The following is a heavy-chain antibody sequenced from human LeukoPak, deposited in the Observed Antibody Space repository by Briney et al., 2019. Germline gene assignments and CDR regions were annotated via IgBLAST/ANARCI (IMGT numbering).Heavy chain of an antibody. J-gene: IGHJ4*02. CDR2: ISGSGTNT. CDR3: AKAGSIRFDY. Sequence: GGSLRLSCAASGFTFSSSAMSWVRQAPGKGLEWVSAISGSGTNTYYADSVKGRFTISRDNSKNTLYLQMNSLRAEDTAVYYCAKAGSIRFDYWGQGTLVTVSS. D-gene: IGHD1-26*01. CDR1: GFTFSSSA. V-gene: IGHV3-23*01.